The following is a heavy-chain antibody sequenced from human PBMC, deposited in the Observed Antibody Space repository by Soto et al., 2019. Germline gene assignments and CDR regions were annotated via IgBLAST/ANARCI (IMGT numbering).Heavy chain of an antibody. CDR3: ARGYGSGSYLY. J-gene: IGHJ4*02. D-gene: IGHD3-10*01. CDR1: GGSFSGYY. V-gene: IGHV4-34*01. CDR2: INHSGST. Sequence: SETLSLTCAVYGGSFSGYYWSWIRQPPGKGLEWIGEINHSGSTNYNPSLKSRVTISVDTSKNQCSLKLSSVTAADTAVYYCARGYGSGSYLYWGQGTLVTVSS.